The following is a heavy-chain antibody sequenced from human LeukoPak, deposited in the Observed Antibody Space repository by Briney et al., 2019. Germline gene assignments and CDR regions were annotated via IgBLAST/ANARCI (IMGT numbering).Heavy chain of an antibody. Sequence: GESLKISCKGSGYSFTSYWIGWVRQMPGKGLEWMGIIYPGDSDTRYSPSFQGQVTISADKSISTACLQWSSLKASDTAMYYCARGHTPYYYDSSGYPDYWGQGTLVTVSS. CDR2: IYPGDSDT. CDR3: ARGHTPYYYDSSGYPDY. V-gene: IGHV5-51*01. J-gene: IGHJ4*02. D-gene: IGHD3-22*01. CDR1: GYSFTSYW.